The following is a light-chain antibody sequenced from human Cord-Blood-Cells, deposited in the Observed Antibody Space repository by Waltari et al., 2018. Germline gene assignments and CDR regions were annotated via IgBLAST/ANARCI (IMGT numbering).Light chain of an antibody. V-gene: IGKV1-33*01. CDR2: DAS. CDR1: QDMSNY. J-gene: IGKJ2*01. Sequence: DIQMTQSPSSLSASVGDRVTITCQASQDMSNYLNWYQQKPGKAPKRLSYDASNLETGGPARGMGSGSGTEWTFTISRRKPEEIATYDGQQYDKLPDTVGQGTKREIK. CDR3: QQYDKLPDT.